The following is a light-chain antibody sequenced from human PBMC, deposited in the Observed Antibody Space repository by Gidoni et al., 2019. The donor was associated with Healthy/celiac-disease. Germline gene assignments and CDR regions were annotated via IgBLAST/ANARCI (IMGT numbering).Light chain of an antibody. J-gene: IGKJ2*01. CDR3: QQREA. CDR2: GAS. V-gene: IGKV3-15*01. CDR1: QRVSSN. Sequence: LSCRASQRVSSNLAWYQQKPGQAPRLLIYGASTRATGIPARFSGSGSGTEFTLTISSLQSEDFAVYYCQQREAFGQGTKLEIK.